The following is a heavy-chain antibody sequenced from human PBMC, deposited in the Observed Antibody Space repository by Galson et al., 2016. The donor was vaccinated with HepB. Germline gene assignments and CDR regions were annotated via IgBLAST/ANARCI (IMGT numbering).Heavy chain of an antibody. V-gene: IGHV1-18*01. CDR2: IATYNTGI. J-gene: IGHJ4*02. CDR1: GYNFLSYG. CDR3: ARARNLAMAGTSYYFDS. Sequence: SVKVSCKASGYNFLSYGIGWVRQAPGQGLEWMGWIATYNTGIVYAQNLQGRFTMTTDTSTTTAYREVSSLTSDDTAVYYCARARNLAMAGTSYYFDSWGQGTLITGSS. D-gene: IGHD6-19*01.